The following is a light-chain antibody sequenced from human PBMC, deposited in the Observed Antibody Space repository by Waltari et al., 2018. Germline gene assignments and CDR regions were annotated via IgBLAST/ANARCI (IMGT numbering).Light chain of an antibody. Sequence: DIQMTQSPSTLSASIGDRVTITCRASQNVDTWLAWYQQKPGKAPKLLVYKTSTLQSGVPSRFSGCGSGTHFTLTISSLQPDDFATYYCQQYNTYWTFGQGTKVE. V-gene: IGKV1-5*03. CDR1: QNVDTW. J-gene: IGKJ1*01. CDR2: KTS. CDR3: QQYNTYWT.